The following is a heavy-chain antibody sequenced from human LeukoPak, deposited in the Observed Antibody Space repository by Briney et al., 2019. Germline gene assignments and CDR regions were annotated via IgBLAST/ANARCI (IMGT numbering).Heavy chain of an antibody. CDR1: GYTFTSYD. D-gene: IGHD5-18*01. CDR2: MNPNSGNT. J-gene: IGHJ4*02. CDR3: ARAWIQLWYFDY. V-gene: IGHV1-8*01. Sequence: ASVKVSCKASGYTFTSYDINWVRQATGQGLEWMGWMNPNSGNTGYAQKFQGRVTMTRNTSISTAYMELSSLRSEDTAVYYCARAWIQLWYFDYWGQGTLVTVSS.